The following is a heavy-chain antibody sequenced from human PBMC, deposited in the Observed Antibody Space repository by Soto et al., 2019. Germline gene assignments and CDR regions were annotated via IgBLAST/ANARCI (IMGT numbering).Heavy chain of an antibody. Sequence: SGFTFSSYAMSWVRQAPGKGLEWVSAISGSGGSTYYADSVKGRFTISRDNSKNTLYLQMNSLRAEDTAVYYCAKAYSSGWFRVFDYWGQGTLVTVSS. V-gene: IGHV3-23*01. J-gene: IGHJ4*02. CDR2: ISGSGGST. CDR3: AKAYSSGWFRVFDY. CDR1: GFTFSSYA. D-gene: IGHD6-19*01.